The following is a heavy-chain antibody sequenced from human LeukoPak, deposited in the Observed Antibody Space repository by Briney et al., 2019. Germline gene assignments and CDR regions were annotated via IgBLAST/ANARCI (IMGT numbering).Heavy chain of an antibody. Sequence: PSETLSLTCTVSGGSISSGDYYWRWIRQPPGKGLEWIGYIYYSGSTYYNPSLKSRVTISVDTSKNQFSLKLSSVTAADTAVYYCAILPAAIDAFDIWGQGTMVTVSS. V-gene: IGHV4-30-4*08. CDR1: GGSISSGDYY. J-gene: IGHJ3*02. D-gene: IGHD2-2*01. CDR2: IYYSGST. CDR3: AILPAAIDAFDI.